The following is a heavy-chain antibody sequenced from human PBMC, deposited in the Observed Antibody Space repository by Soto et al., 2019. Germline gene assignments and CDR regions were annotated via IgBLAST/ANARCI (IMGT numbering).Heavy chain of an antibody. J-gene: IGHJ4*02. CDR2: IYYSGST. CDR1: GGSVSSGDYY. D-gene: IGHD3-3*01. V-gene: IGHV4-30-4*01. Sequence: KPSETLSLTCTVSGGSVSSGDYYWSWIRQPPGKGLEWIGYIYYSGSTYYNPSLKSRVTISVDTSKNQFSLKLSSVTAADTAVYYCASDRMASYDFWSGYINWGQGTMVTVYS. CDR3: ASDRMASYDFWSGYIN.